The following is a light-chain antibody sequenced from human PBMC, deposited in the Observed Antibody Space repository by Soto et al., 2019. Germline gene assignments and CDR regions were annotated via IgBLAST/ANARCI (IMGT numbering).Light chain of an antibody. CDR3: SAWDDSLVVV. V-gene: IGLV1-44*01. CDR2: SNH. J-gene: IGLJ2*01. CDR1: SSNIGSNS. Sequence: QLVLTQPPSASGTPGQTVTISCSGSSSNIGSNSVNWFQHLPGAVPKLLIFSNHQRPSGVPDRFSGSKSGTSASLVISGLQTEDEADYYCSAWDDSLVVVFGGGTKLTVL.